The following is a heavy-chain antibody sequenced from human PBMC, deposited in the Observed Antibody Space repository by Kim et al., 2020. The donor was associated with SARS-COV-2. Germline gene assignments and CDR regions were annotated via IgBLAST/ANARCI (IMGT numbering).Heavy chain of an antibody. D-gene: IGHD3-16*01. V-gene: IGHV1-18*01. CDR1: GYAFSNYD. CDR3: ARGGADF. CDR2: ISAHNGNT. J-gene: IGHJ4*02. Sequence: ASVKVSCKAPGYAFSNYDINWVRQAPGQGLEWMGWISAHNGNTKYAEKVLGRVTMTTDTSTTTAYMELKSLTSDDTAIYYCARGGADFWGQGTLVTVSS.